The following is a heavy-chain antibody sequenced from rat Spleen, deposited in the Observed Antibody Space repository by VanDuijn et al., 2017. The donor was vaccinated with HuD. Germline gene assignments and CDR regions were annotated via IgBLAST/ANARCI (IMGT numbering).Heavy chain of an antibody. CDR1: GFTFNNYW. Sequence: EVQLVESGGGLVQPGGSLKLSCVASGFTFNNYWMTWIRQAPGKGLEWVASITNSGGSTYYRDSVKGRFTISRDNAKSTLYLQMDSLRSEDTATYYCTRGETIAAYYFDYWGQGVMVTVSS. J-gene: IGHJ2*01. CDR2: ITNSGGST. D-gene: IGHD1-2*01. CDR3: TRGETIAAYYFDY. V-gene: IGHV5-31*01.